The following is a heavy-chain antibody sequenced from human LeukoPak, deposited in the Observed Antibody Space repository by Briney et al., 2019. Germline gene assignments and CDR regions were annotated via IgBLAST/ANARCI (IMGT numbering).Heavy chain of an antibody. CDR3: AAELKIGDIYFDP. D-gene: IGHD3-3*01. J-gene: IGHJ5*02. CDR2: MVVGSGST. CDR1: GFTFSTSV. V-gene: IGHV1-58*02. Sequence: SVKVSCKASGFTFSTSVMHWVRQTRGQRREWIGWMVVGSGSTSYAQNFQGRVTLTRDMSTSTAYMEVNSLASEDTATYFCAAELKIGDIYFDPWGQGTLVTVSS.